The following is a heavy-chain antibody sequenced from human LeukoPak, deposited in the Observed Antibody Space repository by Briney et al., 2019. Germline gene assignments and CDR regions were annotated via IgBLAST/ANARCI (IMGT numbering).Heavy chain of an antibody. J-gene: IGHJ5*02. Sequence: ASVKVSCKASGYTFTGYYMHWVRQAPGQGLEWMGWINPNSGGTNYAQKFQGRVTMTRDTPISTAYMELSRLRSDDTAVYYCAREIAAAEINWFDPWGQGTLVTVSS. D-gene: IGHD6-13*01. V-gene: IGHV1-2*02. CDR3: AREIAAAEINWFDP. CDR1: GYTFTGYY. CDR2: INPNSGGT.